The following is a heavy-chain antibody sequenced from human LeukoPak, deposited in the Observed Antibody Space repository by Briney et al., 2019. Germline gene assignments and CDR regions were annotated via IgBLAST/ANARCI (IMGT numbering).Heavy chain of an antibody. V-gene: IGHV4-59*01. J-gene: IGHJ4*02. D-gene: IGHD6-13*01. CDR1: GGSISSYY. CDR3: ARVGQQLVSGSYYFDY. CDR2: IYYSGST. Sequence: SETLSLTCTVSGGSISSYYWSWIRQPPGKGLEWSGYIYYSGSTNYNPSLKSRVTISVDTSKNQFSLKLSSVTAADTAVYYCARVGQQLVSGSYYFDYWGQGTLVTVSS.